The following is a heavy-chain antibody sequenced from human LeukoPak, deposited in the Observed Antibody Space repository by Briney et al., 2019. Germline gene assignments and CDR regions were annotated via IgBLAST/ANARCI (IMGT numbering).Heavy chain of an antibody. CDR1: GGSISSSSYY. Sequence: SETLSLTCTVSGGSISSSSYYWSWIRQPPGKGLEWIGYIYYTGSTNYNPSLKSRATISVDMSKNQFSLKLSSVTAADTAVYYCARAGVYSYGHEDYWGQGTLVTVSS. D-gene: IGHD5-18*01. J-gene: IGHJ4*02. V-gene: IGHV4-61*01. CDR3: ARAGVYSYGHEDY. CDR2: IYYTGST.